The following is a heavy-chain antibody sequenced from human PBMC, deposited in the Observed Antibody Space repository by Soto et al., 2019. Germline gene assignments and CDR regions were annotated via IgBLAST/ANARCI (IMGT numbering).Heavy chain of an antibody. J-gene: IGHJ5*01. Sequence: QVQLVESGGGVVQPGRSLRLSCAASGFTVSYFGLHWVRQAPGKGLEWVAFISSDGGKAYYADSMKGRFTISKDNSKNNLDLQMNSLKPEDTAVYYCARDWAWNYDSWGQGTLVTVSS. CDR1: GFTVSYFG. V-gene: IGHV3-30-3*01. D-gene: IGHD1-7*01. CDR3: ARDWAWNYDS. CDR2: ISSDGGKA.